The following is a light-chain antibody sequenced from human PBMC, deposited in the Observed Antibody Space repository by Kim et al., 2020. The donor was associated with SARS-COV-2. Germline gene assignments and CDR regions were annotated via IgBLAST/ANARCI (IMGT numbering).Light chain of an antibody. J-gene: IGKJ4*01. CDR2: DAS. V-gene: IGKV1-13*02. Sequence: SVGDTVTITCRASQGIRSDLAWYQQKPGKAPKLLIYDASRLETGVPSRFSGSGSGTDFTLTISSLQPEDSATYYCQQFNISPLTFGGGTKVDIK. CDR3: QQFNISPLT. CDR1: QGIRSD.